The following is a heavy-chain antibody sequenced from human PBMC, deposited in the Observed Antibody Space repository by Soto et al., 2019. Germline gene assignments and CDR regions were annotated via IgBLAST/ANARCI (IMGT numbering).Heavy chain of an antibody. D-gene: IGHD3-16*02. CDR2: IIPIFGTA. J-gene: IGHJ4*02. Sequence: GASVKVSCKASGGTFSSYAISWVRQAPGQGLEWMGGIIPIFGTANYAQKFQGRVTITADESTSTAYMELSSLRSEDTAVYYCARVRGELSFGDFPFDYWGQGTLVTVSS. CDR3: ARVRGELSFGDFPFDY. V-gene: IGHV1-69*13. CDR1: GGTFSSYA.